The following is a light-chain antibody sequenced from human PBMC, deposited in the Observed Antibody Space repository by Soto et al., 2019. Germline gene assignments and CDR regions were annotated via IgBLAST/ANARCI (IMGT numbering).Light chain of an antibody. CDR1: SSDVGGYKY. CDR3: SSYAGINNLGV. J-gene: IGLJ1*01. V-gene: IGLV2-8*01. CDR2: EVN. Sequence: QSALTQPPSASGSPGQSVTISCTGTSSDVGGYKYVSWYQQHPGKAPKLMIFEVNKRPSGVPDRFSGSKSRNTASLTVSGLXXXXXXXYYCSSYAGINNLGVFGTGTK.